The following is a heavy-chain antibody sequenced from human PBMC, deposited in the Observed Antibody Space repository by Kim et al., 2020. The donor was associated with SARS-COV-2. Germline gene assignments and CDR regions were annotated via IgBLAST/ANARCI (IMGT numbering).Heavy chain of an antibody. CDR1: GDSIRYYY. D-gene: IGHD6-13*01. J-gene: IGHJ6*02. CDR3: ASLAAGYGLDV. Sequence: SETLSLTCGVSGDSIRYYYWSWIRQPPGKGLEWIGYIYHTGNTNYNPSLSGQVTISVDTSTNQFSLKLNSVTAADTAVYYCASLAAGYGLDVWGQGTTVT. CDR2: IYHTGNT. V-gene: IGHV4-59*01.